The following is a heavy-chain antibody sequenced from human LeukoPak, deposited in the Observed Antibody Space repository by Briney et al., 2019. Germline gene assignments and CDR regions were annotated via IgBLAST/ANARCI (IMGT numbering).Heavy chain of an antibody. Sequence: PGGSLRLSCAASGFTFSSNAMSWVRQVPGKGLEWVSAIRGSGGSTYYADSVKGRFTISRDNSKNTLFLQMNSLRAEDTAVYYCASPEYFQHWGQGTLVTVSS. CDR3: ASPEYFQH. CDR2: IRGSGGST. CDR1: GFTFSSNA. V-gene: IGHV3-23*01. J-gene: IGHJ1*01.